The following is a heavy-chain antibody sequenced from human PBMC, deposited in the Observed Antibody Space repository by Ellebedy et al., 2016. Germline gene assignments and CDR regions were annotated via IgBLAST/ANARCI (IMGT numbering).Heavy chain of an antibody. CDR2: IYGDGTT. CDR3: TGLSQWPLDAFDI. D-gene: IGHD6-19*01. CDR1: GLSVRSNY. Sequence: GESLKISCAASGLSVRSNYMSWVRQAPGKGLEWVSIIYGDGTTYYADSVKGRFTISRDNSKNTVDLQIYSLSAEDTAIYYCTGLSQWPLDAFDIWGQGTVVTVSS. J-gene: IGHJ3*02. V-gene: IGHV3-53*01.